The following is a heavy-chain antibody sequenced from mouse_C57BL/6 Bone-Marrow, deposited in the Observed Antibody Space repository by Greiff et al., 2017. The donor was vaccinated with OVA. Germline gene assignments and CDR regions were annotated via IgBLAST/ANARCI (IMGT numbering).Heavy chain of an antibody. CDR1: GFSLTSYG. CDR3: ARKIWYYGSSYTDAMDY. Sequence: VQLQQSGPGLVQPSQSLSITCTVSGFSLTSYGVHWVRQSPGKGLEWLGVIWSGGSTDYNAAFISRLSISKDNSKSQVFFKMNSLQADDTAIYYCARKIWYYGSSYTDAMDYWGQGTSVTVSS. V-gene: IGHV2-2*01. CDR2: IWSGGST. J-gene: IGHJ4*01. D-gene: IGHD1-1*01.